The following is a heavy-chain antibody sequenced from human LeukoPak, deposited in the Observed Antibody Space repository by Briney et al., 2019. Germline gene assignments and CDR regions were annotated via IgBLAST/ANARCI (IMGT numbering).Heavy chain of an antibody. CDR2: ISVSGGST. CDR1: EFTFSSYA. D-gene: IGHD4-17*01. V-gene: IGHV3-23*01. Sequence: GGSLRLSCAASEFTFSSYAMQWVRQAPGKGLEWVSGISVSGGSTYYADSVKGRFTISRDNSKNTLYLQMNSLRAEDTAVYYCARGTTAFDYWGQGTLVTVSS. CDR3: ARGTTAFDY. J-gene: IGHJ4*02.